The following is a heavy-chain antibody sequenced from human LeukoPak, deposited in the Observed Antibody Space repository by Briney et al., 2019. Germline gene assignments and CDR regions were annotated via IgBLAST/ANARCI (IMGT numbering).Heavy chain of an antibody. V-gene: IGHV3-23*01. Sequence: GGSLRLSCAASGFTFSSYAMSWVRQAPGKGLEWVSAISGSGGTTYYADSVKGRFTISRDNSKNTLYLQMNRLRAEDTAVYYCAKVGPRYCSGGSCSPPSWFDPWGQGTLVTVSS. CDR1: GFTFSSYA. D-gene: IGHD2-15*01. J-gene: IGHJ5*02. CDR2: ISGSGGTT. CDR3: AKVGPRYCSGGSCSPPSWFDP.